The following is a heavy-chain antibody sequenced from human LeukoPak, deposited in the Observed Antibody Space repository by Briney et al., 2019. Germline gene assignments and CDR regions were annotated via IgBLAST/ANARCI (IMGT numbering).Heavy chain of an antibody. CDR2: IYYSGST. Sequence: PSETLSLTCTVSGGSISSYYWSWTRQPPGKGLEWIGYIYYSGSTNYNPSLRSRVTISVDTSKNQFSLKLSSVTAADTAVYYCARAGWPYYFDYWGQGTLVTVSS. CDR3: ARAGWPYYFDY. J-gene: IGHJ4*02. V-gene: IGHV4-59*01. CDR1: GGSISSYY.